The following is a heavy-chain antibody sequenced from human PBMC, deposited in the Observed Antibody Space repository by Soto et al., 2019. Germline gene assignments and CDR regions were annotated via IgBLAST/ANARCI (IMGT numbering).Heavy chain of an antibody. CDR3: ARLEQVDWFDP. D-gene: IGHD6-13*01. V-gene: IGHV1-69*01. CDR1: GGTFSSYA. J-gene: IGHJ5*02. Sequence: QVQLVQSGAEVKKPGSSVKVSCKASGGTFSSYAISWVRQAPGQGLAWMGGIIPIVGTASYAQKLQGRVTITADESTSTAYMERSSLRAEDTAVYYCARLEQVDWFDPWGQGTLVTVSS. CDR2: IIPIVGTA.